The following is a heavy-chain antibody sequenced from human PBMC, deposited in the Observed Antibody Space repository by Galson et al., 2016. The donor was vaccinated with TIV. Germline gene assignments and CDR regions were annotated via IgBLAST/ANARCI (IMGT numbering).Heavy chain of an antibody. J-gene: IGHJ3*02. V-gene: IGHV3-7*01. CDR2: IKQDGSEK. CDR1: GFTFSSYW. CDR3: ARNNWNYEGAFDI. Sequence: SLRLSCAASGFTFSSYWLSWVRQAPGKGLEWVANIKQDGSEKHYVDSVKGRFTISRDNAKNSLYLQMNSLRAEDTAVYDCARNNWNYEGAFDIRGQGTVVTASS. D-gene: IGHD1-7*01.